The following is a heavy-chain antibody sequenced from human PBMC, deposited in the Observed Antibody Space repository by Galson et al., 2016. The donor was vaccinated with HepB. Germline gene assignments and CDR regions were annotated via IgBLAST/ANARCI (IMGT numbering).Heavy chain of an antibody. D-gene: IGHD2-2*01. J-gene: IGHJ6*02. Sequence: SLRLSCAASGFSLSTYNTYWVRQAPGKGLEWVAVIWSGGRNKWYVDSVKGRFTISRDNSKNTVYLQMNSLRAEDTAMYYCTRRRGSSIYAMDVWGQGTTVIVSS. CDR1: GFSLSTYN. CDR3: TRRRGSSIYAMDV. V-gene: IGHV3-33*07. CDR2: IWSGGRNK.